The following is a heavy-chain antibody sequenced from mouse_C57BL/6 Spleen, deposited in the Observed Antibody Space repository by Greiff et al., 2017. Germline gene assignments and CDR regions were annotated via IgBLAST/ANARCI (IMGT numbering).Heavy chain of an antibody. CDR3: ARSGPQRGPPAY. Sequence: QVQLQQSGAELVRPGTSVKVSCKASGYAFTNYLIEWVKQRPGQGLEWIGVINPGSGGTNYNEKFKGKATLTADKSSSTAYMQLSSLTSEDSAVYVCARSGPQRGPPAYWGQGTLVTVSA. V-gene: IGHV1-54*01. CDR2: INPGSGGT. CDR1: GYAFTNYL. J-gene: IGHJ3*01. D-gene: IGHD4-1*02.